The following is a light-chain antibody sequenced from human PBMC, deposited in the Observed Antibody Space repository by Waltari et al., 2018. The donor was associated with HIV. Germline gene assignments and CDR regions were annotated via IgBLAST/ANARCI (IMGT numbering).Light chain of an antibody. CDR3: DTWESSLSAVV. J-gene: IGLJ2*01. CDR1: TSNIGSHP. Sequence: QSVLTQLPSVSTAPGQKATISCSGSTSNIGSHPVSWYQQLPGTATKSLIYEKRNHTSGSPGRESGSKYGTPPTRGSTRRETADEADYYGDTWESSLSAVVFGGGTKLTVL. V-gene: IGLV1-51*01. CDR2: EKR.